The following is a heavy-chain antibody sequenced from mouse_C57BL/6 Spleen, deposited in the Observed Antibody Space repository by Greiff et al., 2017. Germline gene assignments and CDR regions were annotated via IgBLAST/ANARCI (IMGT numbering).Heavy chain of an antibody. CDR1: GYTFTSYW. D-gene: IGHD1-1*01. CDR3: AREEITTVVAPYYFDY. J-gene: IGHJ2*01. V-gene: IGHV1-53*01. Sequence: QVQLLQPGTELVKPGASVKLSCKASGYTFTSYWMHWVKQRPGQGLEWIGNINPSNGGTNYNEKFKSKATLSVDKSSSTAYMQLSSLTSEDSAVYYGAREEITTVVAPYYFDYWGQGTTLTVSS. CDR2: INPSNGGT.